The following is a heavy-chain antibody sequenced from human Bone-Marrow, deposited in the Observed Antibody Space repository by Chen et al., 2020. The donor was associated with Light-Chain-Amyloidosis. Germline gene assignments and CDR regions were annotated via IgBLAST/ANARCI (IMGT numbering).Heavy chain of an antibody. Sequence: QVQLVQSGSELKKPGAAEKVSCKASGYTFTSYAMNWVRQAPGQGLEWMGWINTNTGNPTYAQGFTGRFVFSLDTSVSTAYLQISSLKAEDTAVYYCAVVRPPAQWLDTGGYYMDVWGKGTTVTVSS. V-gene: IGHV7-4-1*02. D-gene: IGHD6-19*01. CDR1: GYTFTSYA. J-gene: IGHJ6*03. CDR3: AVVRPPAQWLDTGGYYMDV. CDR2: INTNTGNP.